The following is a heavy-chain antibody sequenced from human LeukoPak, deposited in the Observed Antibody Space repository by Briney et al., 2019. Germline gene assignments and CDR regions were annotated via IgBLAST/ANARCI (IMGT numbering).Heavy chain of an antibody. D-gene: IGHD6-13*01. V-gene: IGHV3-30*18. CDR1: GFTFSSYG. Sequence: GSLRLSCAASGFTFSSYGMHWVRQAPGKGLEWVAVISYDGSNKYYADSVKGRFTISRDNSKNTLYLQMNSLRAEDTAVYYCAKDSSSWPYYFDYWGQGTLVTVSS. J-gene: IGHJ4*02. CDR2: ISYDGSNK. CDR3: AKDSSSWPYYFDY.